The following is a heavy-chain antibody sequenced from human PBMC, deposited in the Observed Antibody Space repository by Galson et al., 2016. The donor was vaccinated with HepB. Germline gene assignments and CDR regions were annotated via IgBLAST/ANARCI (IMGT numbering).Heavy chain of an antibody. CDR3: ARGNTCSVGACYLDY. Sequence: SLRLSCAASGFSFSSYGMHWVRQAPGKGLEWVAVIWDDGSNKYYADSVKGRFTISRDNYKNTLYLQMNSLRAEDTAVYYCARGNTCSVGACYLDYWGQGTLVTVS. CDR1: GFSFSSYG. J-gene: IGHJ4*02. D-gene: IGHD2-15*01. V-gene: IGHV3-33*01. CDR2: IWDDGSNK.